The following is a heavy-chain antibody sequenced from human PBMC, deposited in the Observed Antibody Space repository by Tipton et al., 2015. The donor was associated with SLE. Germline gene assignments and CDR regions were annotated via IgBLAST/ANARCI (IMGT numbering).Heavy chain of an antibody. CDR1: GYSFTSYW. J-gene: IGHJ4*02. Sequence: QSGPEVKKPGESLKISCKGSGYSFTSYWIGWVRQMPGKGLEWMGIINPGDPDTRNSPSFQGQVTISADKSISPAYLQWSSLKASDTAMYYCAKRGRWDHFDYWGQGTLVTVAS. V-gene: IGHV5-51*01. CDR3: AKRGRWDHFDY. D-gene: IGHD1-26*01. CDR2: INPGDPDT.